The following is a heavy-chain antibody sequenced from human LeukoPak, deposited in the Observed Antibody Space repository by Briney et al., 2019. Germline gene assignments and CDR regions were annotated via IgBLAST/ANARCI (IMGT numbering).Heavy chain of an antibody. D-gene: IGHD6-6*01. V-gene: IGHV1-2*02. CDR1: GYTFTGYY. J-gene: IGHJ4*02. CDR2: INPNGGGT. Sequence: GASVKVSCKASGYTFTGYYMHWVRQAPGQGLEWMGWINPNGGGTNYAQKFQGRVTMTRDTSISTAYMELSRLRSDDTAVYYCARESIAARRNDYWGQGTLVTVSS. CDR3: ARESIAARRNDY.